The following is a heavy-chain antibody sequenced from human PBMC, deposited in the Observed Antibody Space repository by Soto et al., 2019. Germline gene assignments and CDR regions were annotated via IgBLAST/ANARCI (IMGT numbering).Heavy chain of an antibody. D-gene: IGHD2-21*01. V-gene: IGHV3-23*01. CDR2: ISGSGGRA. CDR3: AKGCGGECYRVDY. CDR1: GFTFSSSA. Sequence: EVQLLESGGGLVQPGGSLRLSCAASGFTFSSSAMSWVRQAPGKGLEWVSVISGSGGRAYYADSVEGRFTVSTDNSKNELLLQMNSLRADDTAVYYCAKGCGGECYRVDYWGQGTLVTVSS. J-gene: IGHJ4*02.